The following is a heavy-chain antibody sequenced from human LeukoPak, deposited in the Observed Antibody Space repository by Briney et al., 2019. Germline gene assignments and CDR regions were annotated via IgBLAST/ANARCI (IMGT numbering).Heavy chain of an antibody. CDR3: TTATLYSYGYTGGDY. V-gene: IGHV3-15*01. CDR2: IKSKTDGGTT. CDR1: GFTFSTFE. J-gene: IGHJ4*02. Sequence: GGSLRLSCAASGFTFSTFEMNWVRQAPGKGLEWVGRIKSKTDGGTTDYAAPVKGRFTISRDDSKNTLYLQMNSLKTEDTAVYYCTTATLYSYGYTGGDYWGQGTLVTVSS. D-gene: IGHD5-18*01.